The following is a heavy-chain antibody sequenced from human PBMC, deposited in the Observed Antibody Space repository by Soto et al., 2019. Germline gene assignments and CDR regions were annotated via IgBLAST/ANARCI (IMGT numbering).Heavy chain of an antibody. CDR2: ISRDGGTK. CDR3: TGEVAAGY. D-gene: IGHD2-8*02. CDR1: GFTVSTYG. V-gene: IGHV3-30*03. Sequence: QVQLVESGGGVVQPGRSLRLSCAVSGFTVSTYGMHWVRQAPGKGLEWVAVISRDGGTKYYADSVKGRFTISRDNSRNTLFLEMNSLRGDDMAVYYCTGEVAAGYWGQGTLVTGSS. J-gene: IGHJ4*02.